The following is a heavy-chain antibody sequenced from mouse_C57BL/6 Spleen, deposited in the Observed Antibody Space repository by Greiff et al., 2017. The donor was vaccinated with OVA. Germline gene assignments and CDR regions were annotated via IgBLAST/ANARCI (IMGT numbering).Heavy chain of an antibody. CDR2: ISSGSSNI. CDR3: AGGTGTFAY. Sequence: EVKLMESGGGLVKPGGSLKLSCAASGFTFSDYGMHWVRQAPEKGLEWVAYISSGSSNIYYADTVKGRFTISRDNAKNTLFLQMTSLRSEDTAMYYCAGGTGTFAYWGQGTLVTVSA. CDR1: GFTFSDYG. V-gene: IGHV5-17*01. J-gene: IGHJ3*01. D-gene: IGHD4-1*01.